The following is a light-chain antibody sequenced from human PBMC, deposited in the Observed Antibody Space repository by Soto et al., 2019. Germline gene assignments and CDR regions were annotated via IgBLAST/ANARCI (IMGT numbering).Light chain of an antibody. V-gene: IGLV2-11*01. CDR3: CSYAGSYTLYV. CDR2: DVT. J-gene: IGLJ1*01. Sequence: QSALTQPTSVSGSPGQSVTISCTGTSGDVGVYNYVSWYQHHPGKAPKLMIYDVTKRPSGVPDRFSGSKSGNTASLTISGLQAEDEADYYCCSYAGSYTLYVFGTGTKLTVL. CDR1: SGDVGVYNY.